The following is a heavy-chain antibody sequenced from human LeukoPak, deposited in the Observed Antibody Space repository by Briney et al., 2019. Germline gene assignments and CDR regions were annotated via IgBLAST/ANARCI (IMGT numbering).Heavy chain of an antibody. J-gene: IGHJ4*02. V-gene: IGHV5-51*01. D-gene: IGHD3/OR15-3a*01. CDR1: GYIFANYW. CDR3: VRFAYGSDFFPGHY. CDR2: VYPGDSAT. Sequence: GESLKISCKGSGYIFANYWIGWVRQMPGKGLEWMGIVYPGDSATRYSPSFQGQVTISADRSITTAYLQWSSLMASDTAMYYCVRFAYGSDFFPGHYWGQGTRVTVSS.